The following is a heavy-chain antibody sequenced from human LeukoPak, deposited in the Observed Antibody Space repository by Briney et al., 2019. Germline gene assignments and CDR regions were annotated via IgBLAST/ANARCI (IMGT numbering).Heavy chain of an antibody. J-gene: IGHJ4*02. D-gene: IGHD5-18*01. V-gene: IGHV3-30*04. Sequence: GGSLRLSCAASGFTFSSYAMHWVPQAPGKGLEWVAVISYDGSNKYYADSVKGRFTISRDNSKNTLYLQMNSLRAEDTAVYYCARDLGVDTAMVLDYWGQGTLVTVSS. CDR2: ISYDGSNK. CDR3: ARDLGVDTAMVLDY. CDR1: GFTFSSYA.